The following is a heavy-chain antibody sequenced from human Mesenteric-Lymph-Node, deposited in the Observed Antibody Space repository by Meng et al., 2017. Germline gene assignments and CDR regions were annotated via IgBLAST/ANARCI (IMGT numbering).Heavy chain of an antibody. CDR3: ARDSNGGSWYFPYCVGGRDV. Sequence: ASVKVSCKASGYTFTSYYMHWVRQAPGQGLEWMGRINPNSGGTNYAQKFQGRVTMTRDTSISTAYMELSRLRSDDTAVYYCARDSNGGSWYFPYCVGGRDVWGQGTTVTVSS. D-gene: IGHD2-15*01. CDR2: INPNSGGT. V-gene: IGHV1-2*06. J-gene: IGHJ6*02. CDR1: GYTFTSYY.